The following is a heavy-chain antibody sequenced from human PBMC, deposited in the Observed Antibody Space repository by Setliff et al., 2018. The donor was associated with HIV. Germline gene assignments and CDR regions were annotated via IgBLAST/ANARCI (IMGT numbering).Heavy chain of an antibody. CDR2: ISLYTEYT. CDR1: GYIFNNFG. J-gene: IGHJ4*02. Sequence: ASVKVSCKTSGYIFNNFGITWVRQAPGQGLEWMAWISLYTEYTYYARKFLGRVTMSTDTSTSTVDMELKNLGADDTAIYYCARTQYRTTWPGNYWGQGTLVTVSS. V-gene: IGHV1-18*04. CDR3: ARTQYRTTWPGNY. D-gene: IGHD1-7*01.